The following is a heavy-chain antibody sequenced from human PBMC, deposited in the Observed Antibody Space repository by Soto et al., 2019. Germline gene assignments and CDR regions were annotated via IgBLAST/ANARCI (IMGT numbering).Heavy chain of an antibody. J-gene: IGHJ4*02. Sequence: GASVKVSCKASGYTFTSYGISWVRQAPGQRLEWVGWISAYKGNTNYAQKLQGRVTMTTTKPTNKAYMDLSSLKSGETAIFYCARGGSGYVWFNEFWGQGTLVPVSS. CDR3: ARGGSGYVWFNEF. CDR2: ISAYKGNT. CDR1: GYTFTSYG. V-gene: IGHV1-18*04. D-gene: IGHD3-22*01.